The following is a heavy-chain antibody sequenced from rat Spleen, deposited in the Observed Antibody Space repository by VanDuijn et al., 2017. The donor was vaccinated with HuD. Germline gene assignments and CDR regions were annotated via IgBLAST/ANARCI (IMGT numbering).Heavy chain of an antibody. V-gene: IGHV5-35*01. CDR3: TGGGHSALNWFAY. Sequence: EVQLVESDGGLVQPGRSLKLSCAASGFTFSSSWLNWIRQAPGQGLEWVASITRDGSSTYYPDTVKGRFVISKDNAKDTGYLHMNNLRSEDTAMYYCTGGGHSALNWFAYWGQGTLVTVSS. D-gene: IGHD3-3*01. CDR1: GFTFSSSW. J-gene: IGHJ3*01. CDR2: ITRDGSST.